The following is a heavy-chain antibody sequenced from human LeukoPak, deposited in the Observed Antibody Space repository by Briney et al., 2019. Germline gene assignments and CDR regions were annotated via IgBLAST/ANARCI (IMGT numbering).Heavy chain of an antibody. CDR1: GFTFSSYS. V-gene: IGHV3-21*04. CDR2: ISSSSSYI. J-gene: IGHJ4*02. D-gene: IGHD3-22*01. CDR3: AKDSYDSSGYWSYFDY. Sequence: GGSLRLSCAASGFTFSSYSMNWVRQAPGKGLEWVSSISSSSSYIYYADSVKGRFTISRDNAKNSLYLQMNSLRAEDTAVYYCAKDSYDSSGYWSYFDYWGQGTLVTVSS.